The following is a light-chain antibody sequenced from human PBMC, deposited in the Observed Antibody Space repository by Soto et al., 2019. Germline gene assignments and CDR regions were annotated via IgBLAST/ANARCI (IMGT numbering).Light chain of an antibody. J-gene: IGKJ1*01. CDR2: GAS. CDR1: QNFSTN. V-gene: IGKV3-15*01. CDR3: QQYNDWPQT. Sequence: EIVMTQSPATLSVSPGERATLSCRASQNFSTNLAWYQQKPGQAPRLLIYGASTRATGIPARFSGSVSGTDFSLTISSLQSEDFAVYYCQQYNDWPQTFGQGTKVEIK.